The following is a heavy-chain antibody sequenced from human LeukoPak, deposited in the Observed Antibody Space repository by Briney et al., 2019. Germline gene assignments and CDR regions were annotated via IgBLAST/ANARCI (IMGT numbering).Heavy chain of an antibody. CDR2: ISAGNGNT. V-gene: IGHV1-3*01. CDR3: ARDFGSGSNDY. J-gene: IGHJ4*02. D-gene: IGHD1-26*01. CDR1: GYTFTSYV. Sequence: ASVKVSCKASGYTFTSYVIHWVRQAPGHRIEWMGWISAGNGNTKYSQNFQGRVTFISNTSATTAFMELSSLRSEDAAVYYCARDFGSGSNDYWGQGTLVTVSS.